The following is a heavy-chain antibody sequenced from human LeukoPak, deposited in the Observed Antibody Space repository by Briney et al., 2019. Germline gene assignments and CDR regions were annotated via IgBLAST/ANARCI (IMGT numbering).Heavy chain of an antibody. D-gene: IGHD5-18*01. J-gene: IGHJ4*02. Sequence: GGSLRLSCAASGFTVSSNYMSWVRQAPGKGLEWVSVIYSGGSTYYADSVKGRFTISRHNSRNTLYLQMNSLRAEDTAVYYCARVDTVMAYYFDLWGQGTLVTVSS. V-gene: IGHV3-53*04. CDR3: ARVDTVMAYYFDL. CDR2: IYSGGST. CDR1: GFTVSSNY.